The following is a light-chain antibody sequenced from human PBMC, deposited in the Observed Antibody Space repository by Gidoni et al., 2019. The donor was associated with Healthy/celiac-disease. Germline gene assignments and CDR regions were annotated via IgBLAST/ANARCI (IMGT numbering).Light chain of an antibody. CDR1: QSVSSSY. Sequence: EIVLTQSPGTLSLSPGERATLSCRASQSVSSSYLAWYQQKPGQAPRLLIYGASSRATGIPDRFSGSGSGTDFTLTISRLEPEDFAVYYCQQYGNSPGTFXQXTKVEIK. CDR2: GAS. V-gene: IGKV3-20*01. J-gene: IGKJ1*01. CDR3: QQYGNSPGT.